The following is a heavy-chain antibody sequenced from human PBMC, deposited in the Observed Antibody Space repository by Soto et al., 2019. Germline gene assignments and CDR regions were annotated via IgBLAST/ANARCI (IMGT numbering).Heavy chain of an antibody. Sequence: EVQLLESGGGLVLTGGSLRLSCAGSGFTPTTTPLSWVRQPPGKGLEWVTTISGTASRTYYVDSVKGRFFISRDNSKNTVTLHMNNLTRDDTAVYDCATSFRSFDTGGQGTRVTVSS. CDR3: ATSFRSFDT. CDR2: ISGTASRT. J-gene: IGHJ4*02. V-gene: IGHV3-23*01. CDR1: GFTPTTTP.